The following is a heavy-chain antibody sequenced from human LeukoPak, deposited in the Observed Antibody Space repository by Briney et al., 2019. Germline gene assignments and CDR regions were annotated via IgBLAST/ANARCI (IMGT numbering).Heavy chain of an antibody. J-gene: IGHJ4*02. D-gene: IGHD2-21*01. Sequence: GGSLRLSCAASGFTFSSYWMHWVRQAPGKGLVWVSRINTDGRSTSCADSVKGRFTVSRDNAKNTLYLQMNSLRAEDTAVYYCVRDVWGDRDSYFDYWGQGALVTVSS. CDR3: VRDVWGDRDSYFDY. V-gene: IGHV3-74*01. CDR2: INTDGRST. CDR1: GFTFSSYW.